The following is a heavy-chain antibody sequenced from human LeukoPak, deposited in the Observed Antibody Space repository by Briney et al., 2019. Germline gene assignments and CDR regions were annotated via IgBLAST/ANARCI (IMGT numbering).Heavy chain of an antibody. CDR2: ISSSGSTI. V-gene: IGHV3-48*03. Sequence: RGSLRDSCAASGFTSSRYVLNRVRQAPGKGLEWVSYISSSGSTIYYADSVKGRFTISRDNAKNSLYLQMNSLRADDTAVYYCAAGPHIVVVVAAEPSPHFDYWGQGTLVTVSS. CDR1: GFTSSRYV. J-gene: IGHJ4*02. D-gene: IGHD2-15*01. CDR3: AAGPHIVVVVAAEPSPHFDY.